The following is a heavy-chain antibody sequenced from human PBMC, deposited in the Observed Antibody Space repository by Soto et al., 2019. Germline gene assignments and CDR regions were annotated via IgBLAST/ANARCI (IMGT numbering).Heavy chain of an antibody. D-gene: IGHD4-4*01. V-gene: IGHV4-39*01. J-gene: IGHJ4*02. CDR1: GGSITSSTSY. CDR2: IYSGRST. Sequence: QLQLQESGPGLVKPSETLSLTCTVSGGSITSSTSYWGWIRQPPGKGLEWLANIYSGRSTYHNPSLSSRVTVPVDRSNEPLSLNLGSVTAADMAEYCCGYQDYRSNGYYFGFWVQGTLVNVPA. CDR3: GYQDYRSNGYYFGF.